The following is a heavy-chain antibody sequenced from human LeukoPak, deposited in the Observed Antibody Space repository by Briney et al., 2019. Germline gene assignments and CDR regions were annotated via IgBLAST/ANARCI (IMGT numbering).Heavy chain of an antibody. J-gene: IGHJ4*02. V-gene: IGHV1-69*02. CDR1: GGCLSSYT. D-gene: IGHD6-19*01. CDR2: IIPILWIA. Sequence: SVTVSCMASGGCLSSYTISWLRQAPGQGLEWMGRIIPILWIAHYAQMFQGRATITAAQSTSTAYMELSRLRSEDPAVYYWPTPEGNSGWYNRVGLDYWGQGTLLTVSS. CDR3: PTPEGNSGWYNRVGLDY.